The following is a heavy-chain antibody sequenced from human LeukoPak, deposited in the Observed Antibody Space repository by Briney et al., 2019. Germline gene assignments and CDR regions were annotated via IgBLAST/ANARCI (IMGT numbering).Heavy chain of an antibody. J-gene: IGHJ5*02. V-gene: IGHV4-59*08. Sequence: KPSETLSLTCTVSGDFIAAYYWSWIRQPPGKGLEWIGYVYYSGSTEYNPSLRSRVTISVDTSKNQFSLKLSSVTAADTAVYYCARLELAAAGSRWFDPWGQGTLVTVSS. CDR3: ARLELAAAGSRWFDP. D-gene: IGHD6-13*01. CDR1: GDFIAAYY. CDR2: VYYSGST.